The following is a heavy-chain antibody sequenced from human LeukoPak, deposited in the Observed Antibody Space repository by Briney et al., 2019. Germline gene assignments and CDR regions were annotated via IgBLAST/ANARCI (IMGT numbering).Heavy chain of an antibody. D-gene: IGHD3-3*01. CDR2: IYTSGST. J-gene: IGHJ6*03. V-gene: IGHV4-4*07. CDR1: GGSISSYY. Sequence: PSETLSLTCTVSGGSISSYYWSWIRQPAGKGLEWIGRIYTSGSTNYNPSLKSRVTMSIDTSKNQFSLKLSSVTAADTAVYYCATVSKEDDFSYYYYMDVWGKGTTVTVSS. CDR3: ATVSKEDDFSYYYYMDV.